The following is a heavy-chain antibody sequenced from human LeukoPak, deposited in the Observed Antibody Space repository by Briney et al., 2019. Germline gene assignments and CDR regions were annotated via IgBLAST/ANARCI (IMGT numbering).Heavy chain of an antibody. Sequence: ASVKVSCKASGYTFTDNHMYWVRQAPGQGLECIGWINPNNGDTNYAQRFQGRVTLTRDTSISTAYMEVSRLTSDDTAVYFCARELGINAFDSWGQGTMVTVSS. CDR2: INPNNGDT. V-gene: IGHV1-2*02. D-gene: IGHD7-27*01. CDR3: ARELGINAFDS. CDR1: GYTFTDNH. J-gene: IGHJ3*02.